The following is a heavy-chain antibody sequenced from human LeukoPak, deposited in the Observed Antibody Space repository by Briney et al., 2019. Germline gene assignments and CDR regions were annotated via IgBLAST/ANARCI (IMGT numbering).Heavy chain of an antibody. CDR1: GGTFSSYA. D-gene: IGHD1-1*01. Sequence: ASVKVSCKASGGTFSSYAISWVRQAPGQGLEWMGGIIPIFGTANYAQKFQGRVTITADKSKSTAYMELSSLRSEDTAVYYCASKASGPYYFDYWGQGTLVTVSS. CDR2: IIPIFGTA. CDR3: ASKASGPYYFDY. J-gene: IGHJ4*02. V-gene: IGHV1-69*06.